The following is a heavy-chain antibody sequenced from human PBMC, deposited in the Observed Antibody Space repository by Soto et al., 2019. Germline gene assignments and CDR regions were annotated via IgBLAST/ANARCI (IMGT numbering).Heavy chain of an antibody. V-gene: IGHV3-23*01. CDR1: GFTFGRYA. CDR2: LRGNGGST. J-gene: IGHJ3*02. CDR3: AKDARILDYDFGSGCNDGFDT. Sequence: EVRLLESGGGLVQPGGSLRLSCAASGFTFGRYAMTWVRQAPGEGLEWVSSLRGNGGSTYYADSVKGRFTISRDNSKVMMHMQMYSVRAEDTAVYYCAKDARILDYDFGSGCNDGFDTWGQGTMVTVSS. D-gene: IGHD3-3*01.